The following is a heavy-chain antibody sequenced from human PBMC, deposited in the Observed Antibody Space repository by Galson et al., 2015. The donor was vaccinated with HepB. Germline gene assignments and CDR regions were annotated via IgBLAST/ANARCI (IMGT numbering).Heavy chain of an antibody. CDR2: IWYDGSNK. D-gene: IGHD2-2*01. V-gene: IGHV3-33*01. CDR3: ARVPSRDKYCSSTGCYWNYMDV. J-gene: IGHJ6*03. Sequence: SLRLSCAASGFTFSSYGMHWVRQAPGKGLEWVAVIWYDGSNKYYADSVKGRFTISRDNSKNTLYLQMNSLRAEDTAVYYCARVPSRDKYCSSTGCYWNYMDVWGKGTTVTVSS. CDR1: GFTFSSYG.